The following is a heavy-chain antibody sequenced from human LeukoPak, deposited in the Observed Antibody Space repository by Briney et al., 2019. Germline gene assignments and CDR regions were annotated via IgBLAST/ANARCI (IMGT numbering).Heavy chain of an antibody. CDR2: INHSGST. Sequence: PSETLSLTCAVSDGSISSSNWWTWVRQPPGKGLEWIGEINHSGSTNYNPSLKSRVTISVDTSKNQFSLKLSSVTAADTAVYYCARLRRMVRGVIIDAFSWFDPWGQGTLVTVSS. J-gene: IGHJ5*02. V-gene: IGHV4-4*02. D-gene: IGHD3-10*01. CDR3: ARLRRMVRGVIIDAFSWFDP. CDR1: DGSISSSNW.